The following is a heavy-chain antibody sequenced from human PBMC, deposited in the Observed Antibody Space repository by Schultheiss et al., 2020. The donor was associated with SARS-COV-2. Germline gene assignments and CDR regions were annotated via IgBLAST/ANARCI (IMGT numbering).Heavy chain of an antibody. CDR2: IYHSGST. CDR1: GDSISSYY. Sequence: SETLSLTCTVSGDSISSYYWGWIRQPPGKGLEWIGEIYHSGSTYYNPSLKSRVTISVDTSKNQFSLKLSSVTATDTAVYYCARLGMTYCGGDCYSGAFDIWGQGTMVTVSS. V-gene: IGHV4-39*01. D-gene: IGHD2-21*02. CDR3: ARLGMTYCGGDCYSGAFDI. J-gene: IGHJ3*02.